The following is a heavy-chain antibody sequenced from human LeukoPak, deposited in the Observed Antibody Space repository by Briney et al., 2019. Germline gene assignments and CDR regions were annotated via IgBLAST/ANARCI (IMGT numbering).Heavy chain of an antibody. CDR2: IIPIFGTA. CDR3: ATDLYYDFWSGYNDY. CDR1: GGTFSSYA. Sequence: ASVKVSCKASGGTFSSYAISWVRQAPGQGLEWMGRIIPIFGTANYAQKFQGRVTITTDESTSTAYMELSSLRSEDTAVYYCATDLYYDFWSGYNDYWGQGTLVTVSS. J-gene: IGHJ4*02. D-gene: IGHD3-3*01. V-gene: IGHV1-69*05.